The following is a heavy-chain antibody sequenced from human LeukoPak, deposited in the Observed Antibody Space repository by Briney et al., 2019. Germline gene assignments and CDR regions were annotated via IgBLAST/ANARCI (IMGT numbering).Heavy chain of an antibody. D-gene: IGHD1-14*01. J-gene: IGHJ4*02. V-gene: IGHV3-74*01. Sequence: PGGSLRLSCAASRFTLRSYWMHWVRQAPGKGLVWVSRINTDGSSTNYADSVKGRFTISRDNAMNTLYLQMNNLRAEDTAVYYCASRTGVYWGQGTLVSVSS. CDR2: INTDGSST. CDR1: RFTLRSYW. CDR3: ASRTGVY.